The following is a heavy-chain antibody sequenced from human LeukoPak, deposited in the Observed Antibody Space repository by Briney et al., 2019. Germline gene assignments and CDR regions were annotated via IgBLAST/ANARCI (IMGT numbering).Heavy chain of an antibody. J-gene: IGHJ3*02. V-gene: IGHV3-9*01. CDR3: AKDRREQQLDDAFDI. CDR2: ISWNSGSI. CDR1: GFTFDDYA. Sequence: GRSLRLSCAASGFTFDDYAMHWVRQAPGKGLEWVSGISWNSGSIGYADSVKGRFTISRDNAKNSLYLQMNSLRAEDTALYYCAKDRREQQLDDAFDIWGQGTMVTVSS. D-gene: IGHD6-13*01.